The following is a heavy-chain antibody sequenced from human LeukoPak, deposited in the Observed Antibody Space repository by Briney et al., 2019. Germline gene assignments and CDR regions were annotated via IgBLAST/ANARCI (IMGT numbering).Heavy chain of an antibody. V-gene: IGHV3-11*06. CDR3: ARGSVHCSGGSCYLDY. CDR1: GFTFSDYY. J-gene: IGHJ4*02. Sequence: PGGSLRLSCAASGFTFSDYYMSWIRQAPGKGLDWVSYISSSGSYTNYADSVNGRFTISRDNAKNSLYLQMNSLRAEDTAVYYCARGSVHCSGGSCYLDYWGQGTLVTVSS. D-gene: IGHD2-15*01. CDR2: ISSSGSYT.